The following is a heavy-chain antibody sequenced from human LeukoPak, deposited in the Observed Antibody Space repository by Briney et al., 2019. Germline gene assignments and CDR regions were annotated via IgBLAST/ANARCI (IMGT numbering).Heavy chain of an antibody. J-gene: IGHJ4*02. CDR3: VVSRSGSYNPFDY. CDR1: GGTFSSYA. Sequence: ASVKVSCKASGGTFSSYAISWVRQAPGQGLEWMGRIIPILGIANYAQKFQGRVTITADKSTSTAYMELSSLRSEDTAVYYCVVSRSGSYNPFDYWGQGTLVTVSS. D-gene: IGHD3-10*01. CDR2: IIPILGIA. V-gene: IGHV1-69*04.